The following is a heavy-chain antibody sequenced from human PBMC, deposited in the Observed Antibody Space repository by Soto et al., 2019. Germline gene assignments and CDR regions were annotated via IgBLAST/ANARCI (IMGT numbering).Heavy chain of an antibody. V-gene: IGHV1-18*01. CDR1: GYTFTTYG. D-gene: IGHD4-17*01. J-gene: IGHJ4*02. CDR3: ARGGPYGATPFDY. CDR2: ISAYNGNT. Sequence: QVQLVQSGAEVKKPGASVKVSCKASGYTFTTYGINWVRQAPGQGLEWMGWISAYNGNTNYAQKLQGRVTITADESTSTAYMELSSLRSEDTAVYYCARGGPYGATPFDYWGQGTLVTVSS.